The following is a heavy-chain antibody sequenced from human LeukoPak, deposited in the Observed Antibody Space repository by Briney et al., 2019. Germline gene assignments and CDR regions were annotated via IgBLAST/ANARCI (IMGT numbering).Heavy chain of an antibody. Sequence: PSETLSLTRAVSGYSISSGYYWGWIRQPPGKGLEWIGSIYHSGSTYYNPSLKSRVTISVDTSKNQFSLKLSSVTAADTAVYYCARRNFCSSTSYYTNENWFDPWGQGTLVTVSS. V-gene: IGHV4-38-2*01. CDR3: ARRNFCSSTSYYTNENWFDP. D-gene: IGHD2-2*01. CDR1: GYSISSGYY. CDR2: IYHSGST. J-gene: IGHJ5*02.